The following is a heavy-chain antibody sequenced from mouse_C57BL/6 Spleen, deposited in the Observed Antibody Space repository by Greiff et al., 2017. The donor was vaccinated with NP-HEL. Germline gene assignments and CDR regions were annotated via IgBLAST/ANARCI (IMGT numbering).Heavy chain of an antibody. CDR3: ARSGYYAMDY. J-gene: IGHJ4*01. D-gene: IGHD3-1*01. CDR1: GYTFTSYW. CDR2: IDPSDSET. V-gene: IGHV1-52*01. Sequence: QVQLQQPGAELVRPGSSVKLSCKASGYTFTSYWMHWVKQRPIQGHEWIGNIDPSDSETHYNQKFKDKATLTVDKSSSTAYMQLSSLTSEDSAVYYCARSGYYAMDYWGQGTSVTVSS.